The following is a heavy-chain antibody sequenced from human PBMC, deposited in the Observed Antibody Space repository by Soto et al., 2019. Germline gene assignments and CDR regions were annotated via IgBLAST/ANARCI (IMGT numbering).Heavy chain of an antibody. D-gene: IGHD3-22*01. V-gene: IGHV1-69*13. Sequence: SVKVSCKASGGTFSSYAISWVRQAPGQGLEWMGGIIPIFGTADYAQELQGRVTITADESTSTAYMELSSLRSEDTAVYYCASHYDSSGYYYRGLDYWGQGTLVTVSS. CDR3: ASHYDSSGYYYRGLDY. J-gene: IGHJ4*02. CDR1: GGTFSSYA. CDR2: IIPIFGTA.